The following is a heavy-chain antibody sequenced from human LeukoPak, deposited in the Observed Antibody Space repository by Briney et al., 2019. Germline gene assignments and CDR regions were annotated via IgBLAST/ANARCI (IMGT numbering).Heavy chain of an antibody. CDR2: IYYSGST. CDR3: ARSFLTNWSGYLYGMDV. CDR1: SGSLSSYY. V-gene: IGHV4-59*01. Sequence: SETLSLTCTVSSGSLSSYYWSWIRQPPGKGLEWIGYIYYSGSTNYNPSLTSRVTISVDPSKNQLSLKLSSVTAADTAVYYCARSFLTNWSGYLYGMDVWGQGTTVTVSS. J-gene: IGHJ6*02. D-gene: IGHD3-3*01.